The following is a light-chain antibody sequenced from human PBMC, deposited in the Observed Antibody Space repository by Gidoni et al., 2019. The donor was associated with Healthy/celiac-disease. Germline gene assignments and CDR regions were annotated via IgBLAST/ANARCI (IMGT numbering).Light chain of an antibody. J-gene: IGKJ1*01. Sequence: EIVLTQSPGTLSLSPGERATLSCRASQSVSSSYLAWYQQKPGQAPRLLIYGASSRATGIPDSFSGSGSVTDFTLPISRLEPADFAVYYCQQYGSSPRTFGQGTKVEIK. CDR3: QQYGSSPRT. CDR2: GAS. V-gene: IGKV3-20*01. CDR1: QSVSSSY.